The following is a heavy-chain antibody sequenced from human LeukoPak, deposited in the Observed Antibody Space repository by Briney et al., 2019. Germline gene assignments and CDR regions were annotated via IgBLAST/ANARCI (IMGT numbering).Heavy chain of an antibody. Sequence: GGSLRLSCAASGFTFSSYGMHWVRQAPGKGLEWVAVIWDDGSNKYYADSVKGRFTISRDNSKNTLYLQMNHLRAEDTAVYYCAKAHYYGSGNYAFDIWGQGTMVTVSS. J-gene: IGHJ3*02. CDR1: GFTFSSYG. CDR3: AKAHYYGSGNYAFDI. D-gene: IGHD3-10*01. CDR2: IWDDGSNK. V-gene: IGHV3-33*06.